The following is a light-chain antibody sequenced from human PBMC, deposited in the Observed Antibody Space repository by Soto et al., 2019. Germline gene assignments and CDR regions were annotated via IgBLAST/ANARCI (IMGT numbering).Light chain of an antibody. J-gene: IGLJ3*02. V-gene: IGLV1-40*01. Sequence: QSVLTQPPSVSGAPGQRVTISCTGSSSNIGAAYDVHWYQHLPGTAPKLLIYVNNNRPSGVPDRFSGSKSGTSASLAITGLQAEDEADYYCQSYDSSLSGWVFGGGTKLTVL. CDR2: VNN. CDR3: QSYDSSLSGWV. CDR1: SSNIGAAYD.